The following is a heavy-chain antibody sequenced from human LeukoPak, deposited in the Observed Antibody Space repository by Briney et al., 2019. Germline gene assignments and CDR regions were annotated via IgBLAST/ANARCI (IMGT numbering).Heavy chain of an antibody. CDR3: WRGEGGGGATDFDY. V-gene: IGHV3-48*01. D-gene: IGHD1-26*01. CDR2: IRSSSSTI. J-gene: IGHJ4*02. CDR1: GFTFSSYS. Sequence: GGSLTLSCAASGFTFSSYSMNWVRQAPGKGLEWVSYIRSSSSTIYYADSVKGRFTISRDNTKNLLYLQMNSLSAEDAALYYCWRGEGGGGATDFDYWGQGTLVTVSS.